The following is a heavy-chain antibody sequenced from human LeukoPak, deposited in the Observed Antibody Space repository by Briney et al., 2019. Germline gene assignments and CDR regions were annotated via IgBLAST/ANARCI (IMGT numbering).Heavy chain of an antibody. CDR1: GYTFTGYD. V-gene: IGHV1-8*01. CDR2: MNPNSGNT. J-gene: IGHJ5*02. D-gene: IGHD2-2*01. CDR3: ARGYCSSTSCYFKPNWFDP. Sequence: ASVKVSCKASGYTFTGYDINWVRQVTGQGLEWMGWMNPNSGNTGYAQKFQGRVTMTRNTSISTAYMELSSLRSEDTAVYYCARGYCSSTSCYFKPNWFDPWGQGTLVTVSS.